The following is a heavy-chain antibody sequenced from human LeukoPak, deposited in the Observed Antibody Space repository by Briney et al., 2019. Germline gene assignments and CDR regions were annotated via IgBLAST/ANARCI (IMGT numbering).Heavy chain of an antibody. CDR1: GFSVSSDY. V-gene: IGHV3-53*05. CDR2: LYSGGST. CDR3: ARESESSGWYDY. Sequence: GGSLRLSCVASGFSVSSDYMTWVRQAPGKGLEWVSVLYSGGSTYYADSVKGRFTISRDNSKNSLYLQMNSLRSDDTALYYCARESESSGWYDYWGQGTLVTVSS. J-gene: IGHJ4*02. D-gene: IGHD6-19*01.